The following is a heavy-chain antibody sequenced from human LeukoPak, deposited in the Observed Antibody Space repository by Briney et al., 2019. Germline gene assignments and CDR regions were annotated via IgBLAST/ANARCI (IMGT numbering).Heavy chain of an antibody. V-gene: IGHV3-7*01. CDR1: GFNFNYYF. D-gene: IGHD6-13*01. J-gene: IGHJ4*02. Sequence: GGSLRLSCATSGFNFNYYFMAWVRQAPGKGQEWLATIDKDGSGTEYIDSVRGRFTISRDNTKKSIHLQMSSLSADDTAVYFCATEYWYRHDYWGQGTLVTVSS. CDR3: ATEYWYRHDY. CDR2: IDKDGSGT.